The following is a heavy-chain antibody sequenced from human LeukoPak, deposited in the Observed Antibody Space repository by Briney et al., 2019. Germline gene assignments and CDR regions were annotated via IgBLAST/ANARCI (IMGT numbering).Heavy chain of an antibody. CDR2: IIPIFGTA. V-gene: IGHV1-69*05. CDR3: ARVLDGSGSYYLSFDI. D-gene: IGHD3-10*01. J-gene: IGHJ3*02. CDR1: GGTFSSYA. Sequence: GASVKVSCKASGGTFSSYAISWVRQAPGQGLEWMGGIIPIFGTANYAQKFQGRVTITTDESTSTAYMELSSLRSEDTAVYYCARVLDGSGSYYLSFDIWGQGTMVTVSS.